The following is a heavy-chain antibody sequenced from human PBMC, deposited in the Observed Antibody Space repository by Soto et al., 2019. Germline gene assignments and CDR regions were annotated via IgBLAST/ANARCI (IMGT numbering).Heavy chain of an antibody. CDR1: GFTFSSYA. Sequence: EVQLLESGGGLVQPGESLRLSCAASGFTFSSYAMSWVRQAPGKGLEWVSVISGSDDSTYYAASVKGRFTISRDNSKNTLYLQMNSVRAEDTAVYYCAKRSSSSTFDYWGQGTLVTVSS. J-gene: IGHJ4*02. D-gene: IGHD6-6*01. V-gene: IGHV3-23*01. CDR2: ISGSDDST. CDR3: AKRSSSSTFDY.